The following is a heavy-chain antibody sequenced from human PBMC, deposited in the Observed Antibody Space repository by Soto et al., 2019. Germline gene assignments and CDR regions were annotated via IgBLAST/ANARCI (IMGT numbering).Heavy chain of an antibody. CDR2: IIPILGIA. CDR3: AREGIAVAGTDY. CDR1: GGTFSSYT. D-gene: IGHD6-19*01. Sequence: QVQLVQSGAEVKKPGSSVKVSCKASGGTFSSYTISRVRQAPGQGLEWMGRIIPILGIANYAQKFQGRVTITADKSTSTAYMELSSLRSEDTAVYYCAREGIAVAGTDYWGQGTLVTVSS. J-gene: IGHJ4*02. V-gene: IGHV1-69*08.